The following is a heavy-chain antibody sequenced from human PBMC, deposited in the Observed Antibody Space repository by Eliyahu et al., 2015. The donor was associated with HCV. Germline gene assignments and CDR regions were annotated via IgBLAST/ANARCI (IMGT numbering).Heavy chain of an antibody. Sequence: QMQLLQSGPEVKKPGSSVRVSXKASGGXFNXYVMNWVRQAPGQRLEWMGALFTTRTATYAQKFQGRLTITADDSTSTAYMELGSLSSEDTAVYFCAREETIFTGPGDALDIWGQGTLVTVSS. J-gene: IGHJ3*02. CDR3: AREETIFTGPGDALDI. CDR2: ALFTTRTA. CDR1: GGXFNXYV. D-gene: IGHD3-9*01. V-gene: IGHV1-69*01.